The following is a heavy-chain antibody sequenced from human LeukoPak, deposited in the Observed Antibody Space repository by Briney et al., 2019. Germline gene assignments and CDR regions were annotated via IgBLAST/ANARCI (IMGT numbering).Heavy chain of an antibody. J-gene: IGHJ4*02. D-gene: IGHD1-26*01. CDR2: LSGSGAGT. CDR3: ARASGSFDY. Sequence: GGSLRLSCAASGYTFSDYALGWVRQAPGRGLEWVATLSGSGAGTYYSDSVQGRFTISRDNSKRTLFLQMNSLRAEDTAVYYCARASGSFDYWGQGTLVSVSS. CDR1: GYTFSDYA. V-gene: IGHV3-23*01.